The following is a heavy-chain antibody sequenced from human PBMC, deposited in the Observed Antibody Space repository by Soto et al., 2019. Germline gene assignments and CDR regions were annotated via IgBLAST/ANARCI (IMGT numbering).Heavy chain of an antibody. CDR2: IYWNDDE. D-gene: IGHD4-17*01. CDR3: AHRGYGNYPRDNWFDR. Sequence: QITLKESGPTLVKPTQTLTLTCSFSGFSLSTSGRGVGWIRQPPGKALEWLALIYWNDDERYSPSLKNRLTITKDTSKNQVVLTMTNMDPVDTATYYCAHRGYGNYPRDNWFDRWGQGILVTVSS. J-gene: IGHJ5*02. CDR1: GFSLSTSGRG. V-gene: IGHV2-5*01.